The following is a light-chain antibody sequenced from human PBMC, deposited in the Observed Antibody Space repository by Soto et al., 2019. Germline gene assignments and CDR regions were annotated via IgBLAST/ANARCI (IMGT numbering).Light chain of an antibody. Sequence: QSVLTQPPSVSAAPGQKVTISCSGSSSNIGNNYLSWYQQLPGTAPKLLIDDNNKRPLGIPDRLSSSKYGTTATLDITGPGNGGVADSYCGTRDSSLSKRVFGGGTKLTVL. CDR3: GTRDSSLSKRV. CDR2: DNN. V-gene: IGLV1-51*01. J-gene: IGLJ3*02. CDR1: SSNIGNNY.